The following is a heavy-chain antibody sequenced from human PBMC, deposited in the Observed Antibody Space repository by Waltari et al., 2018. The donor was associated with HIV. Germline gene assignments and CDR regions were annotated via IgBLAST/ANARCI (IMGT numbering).Heavy chain of an antibody. J-gene: IGHJ4*02. Sequence: EVQLVESGGGSVQPGGSLRLSCAASGFTFTSYWMHWVRQAPGKGRVWVSRIKLGGSTTTDADSVKGRFTISRDNAKSTLYRQMSSLRAEDTAMYYCARDFRSPKGDFDYWGQGTLVSVSS. CDR2: IKLGGSTT. CDR1: GFTFTSYW. CDR3: ARDFRSPKGDFDY. D-gene: IGHD3-16*01. V-gene: IGHV3-74*01.